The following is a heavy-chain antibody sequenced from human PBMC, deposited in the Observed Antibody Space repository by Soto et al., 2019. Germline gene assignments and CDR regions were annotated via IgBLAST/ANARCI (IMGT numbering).Heavy chain of an antibody. CDR1: GAFISRGCYY. J-gene: IGHJ4*02. CDR3: ARGMHVVGSSGLDFDY. Sequence: QVQLQESGPGLAKPSETLSLNCNVSGAFISRGCYYWSWIRQLPGKGLEWIGYVYYDGRTYYNPSLQSRLRMSGDTSETQVSLKVSSLAAADTALYFCARGMHVVGSSGLDFDYWCQGMLFTVSS. CDR2: VYYDGRT. V-gene: IGHV4-31*03. D-gene: IGHD2-15*01.